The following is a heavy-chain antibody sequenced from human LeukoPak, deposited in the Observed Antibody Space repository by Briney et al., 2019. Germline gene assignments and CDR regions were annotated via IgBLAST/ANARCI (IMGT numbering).Heavy chain of an antibody. CDR2: ISYDGSNK. Sequence: GGSLRLSCAASGFTFSSYGMHWVRQAPGKGLEWVAVISYDGSNKYYADSVKGRFTISRDNSKNTLYLQMNSLRAEDTAVYYCAGPIVVVPAAMDWEIYYYYGMDVWGQGTTVTVSS. CDR1: GFTFSSYG. J-gene: IGHJ6*02. D-gene: IGHD2-2*01. CDR3: AGPIVVVPAAMDWEIYYYYGMDV. V-gene: IGHV3-30*03.